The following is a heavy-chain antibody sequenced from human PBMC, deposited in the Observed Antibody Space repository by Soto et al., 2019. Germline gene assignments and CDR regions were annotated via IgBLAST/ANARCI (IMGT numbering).Heavy chain of an antibody. V-gene: IGHV3-30*01. CDR3: ARGILDV. CDR2: TSNDGINT. CDR1: GFTLSKFV. Sequence: QVQLVESGGGVVQPGRSLRLSCAASGFTLSKFVMHWVRQAPGKGLDWLAVTSNDGINTYYAASVKGRFTISRDNSMNMVYLQMNSLRDEDTALYYCARGILDVWGQGTTVIVSS. J-gene: IGHJ6*02.